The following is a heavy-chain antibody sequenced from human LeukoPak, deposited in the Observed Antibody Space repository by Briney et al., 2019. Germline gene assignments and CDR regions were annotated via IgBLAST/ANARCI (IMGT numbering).Heavy chain of an antibody. V-gene: IGHV3-64D*06. CDR2: ISRYGVRT. CDR1: GFTFSSYA. D-gene: IGHD1-26*01. Sequence: GGSLRLSCSASGFTFSSYAMHWVRQAPGKGLEYVSGISRYGVRTHYADSVKGGFTISRDDSKNTLYLQMSSLRAEDTAVYYCVKDLSGSYSFDYWGQGTLVTDSS. CDR3: VKDLSGSYSFDY. J-gene: IGHJ4*02.